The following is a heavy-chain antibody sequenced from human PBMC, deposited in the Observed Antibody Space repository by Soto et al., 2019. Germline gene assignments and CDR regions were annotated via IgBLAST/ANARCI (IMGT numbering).Heavy chain of an antibody. D-gene: IGHD6-19*01. CDR1: GGSFSGYY. V-gene: IGHV4-34*01. CDR2: INHSGST. CDR3: ARVPWGYSSGWRPRPYDY. J-gene: IGHJ4*02. Sequence: QVQLQQWGAGLLKPSETLSLTCAVYGGSFSGYYWSWIRQPPGKGLEWIGEINHSGSTNYNPSLKCRATISVDTSTNQFSLKLSSVTAADTAVYYCARVPWGYSSGWRPRPYDYWGQGTLVTVSS.